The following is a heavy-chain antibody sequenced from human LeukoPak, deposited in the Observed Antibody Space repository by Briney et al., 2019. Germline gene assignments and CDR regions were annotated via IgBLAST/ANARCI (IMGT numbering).Heavy chain of an antibody. Sequence: GSLRLPCAASGFTFYRFALSWVRQAPGKGLEWVSGISISGGVTYYADSVKGRFTISRDNSKSTVYLQITSLRAEDTAVYYCAKGGIYGDFGTFWGQGTLVAVSP. CDR2: ISISGGVT. D-gene: IGHD4-17*01. V-gene: IGHV3-23*01. CDR1: GFTFYRFA. CDR3: AKGGIYGDFGTF. J-gene: IGHJ4*02.